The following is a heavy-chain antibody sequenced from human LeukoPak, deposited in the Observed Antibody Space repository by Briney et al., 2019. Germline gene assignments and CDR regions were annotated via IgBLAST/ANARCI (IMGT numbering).Heavy chain of an antibody. J-gene: IGHJ4*02. CDR2: IWTDGVT. CDR1: GDSISSGNYY. CDR3: ARIRTRKDYDILTGYYNGYYFDY. D-gene: IGHD3-9*01. Sequence: SETLSLTCTVSGDSISSGNYYWSWIRQPAGKGLEWIGRIWTDGVTSYKPSLKSRVTISVDTSKNQFSLKLSSVTAADTAVYYCARIRTRKDYDILTGYYNGYYFDYWGQGTLVTVSS. V-gene: IGHV4-61*02.